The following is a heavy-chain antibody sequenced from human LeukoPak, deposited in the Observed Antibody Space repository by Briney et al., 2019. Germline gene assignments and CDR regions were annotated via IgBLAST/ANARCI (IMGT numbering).Heavy chain of an antibody. CDR1: GFTFSSYA. CDR3: ARDFWPHRLVYDLWSGPRYAFDI. Sequence: PGGSLRLSCAASGFTFSSYAMHWVRQAPGKGLEWVAVISYDGSNKYYADSVKGRFTISRDNSKNTLYLQMNSLRAEDTAVYYCARDFWPHRLVYDLWSGPRYAFDIWGQGTMVTVSS. V-gene: IGHV3-30-3*01. CDR2: ISYDGSNK. J-gene: IGHJ3*02. D-gene: IGHD3-3*01.